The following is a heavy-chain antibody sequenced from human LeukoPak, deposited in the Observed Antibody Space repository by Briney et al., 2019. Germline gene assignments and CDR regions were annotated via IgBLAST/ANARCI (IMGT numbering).Heavy chain of an antibody. J-gene: IGHJ6*02. V-gene: IGHV6-1*01. Sequence: SQTLSLTCAISGDSVSINSAAWNWIRQSPSRGLEWLGRTYYRSKWYNDYAVSVKSRITINPDTSKNQFSLQLNSVTPEDTAVYYCARGCSATSCLVFGMDVWGQGTTVTVSS. CDR2: TYYRSKWYN. D-gene: IGHD2-2*01. CDR1: GDSVSINSAA. CDR3: ARGCSATSCLVFGMDV.